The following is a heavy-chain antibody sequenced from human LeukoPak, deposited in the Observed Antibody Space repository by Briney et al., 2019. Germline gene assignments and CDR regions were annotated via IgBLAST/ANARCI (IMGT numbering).Heavy chain of an antibody. CDR3: ATYRQVLLPFES. CDR2: IFPSGGEI. Sequence: GGSLRLSCAASGFTFSTFAMIWVRQPPGKGLEWVSSIFPSGGEIHYADSVRGRFTISRGNSKSTLSLQMNSLRADDTAIYYCATYRQVLLPFESWGQGTLVTVSS. CDR1: GFTFSTFA. V-gene: IGHV3-23*01. J-gene: IGHJ4*02. D-gene: IGHD2-8*02.